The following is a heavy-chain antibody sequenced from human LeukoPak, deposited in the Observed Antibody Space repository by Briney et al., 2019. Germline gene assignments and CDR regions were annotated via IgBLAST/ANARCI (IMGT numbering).Heavy chain of an antibody. Sequence: GGSLRLSCAASGFTFSSYWMSWVRQAPGKGLEWVANIKQDGSEKYYVDSVKGRFTISRDNAKNSLYLQMNSLRAEDTAVYYCARDARITIFGVVIYYFDYWGQGTLVTVSS. CDR2: IKQDGSEK. J-gene: IGHJ4*02. CDR3: ARDARITIFGVVIYYFDY. CDR1: GFTFSSYW. D-gene: IGHD3-3*01. V-gene: IGHV3-7*01.